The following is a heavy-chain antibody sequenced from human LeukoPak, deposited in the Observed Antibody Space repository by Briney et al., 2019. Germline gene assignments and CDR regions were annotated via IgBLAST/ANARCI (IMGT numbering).Heavy chain of an antibody. Sequence: PETLSLTCTVSGGSISDYYWYWIRQPAGKGLEWIGRINTSGNTNYNPPLKSRVTMSIDTSKKQFSLKLSSVTAADTAVYYCARSVRSAGGIDYWGQGTLVTVS. CDR3: ARSVRSAGGIDY. V-gene: IGHV4-4*07. CDR2: INTSGNT. J-gene: IGHJ4*02. CDR1: GGSISDYY. D-gene: IGHD3-10*02.